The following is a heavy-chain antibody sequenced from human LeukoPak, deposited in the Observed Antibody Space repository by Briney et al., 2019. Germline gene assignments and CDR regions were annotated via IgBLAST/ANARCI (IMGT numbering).Heavy chain of an antibody. J-gene: IGHJ4*02. CDR3: ASLDSAHPSGVH. CDR2: MKRDGSEK. D-gene: IGHD5-18*01. Sequence: PGGSLRLSCEASTFTFIPGWMSWVRQAPGKGLEWVATMKRDGSEKLYVDSVRGRFTISRDNAKNSLYLQMDSLRDEDSALYYCASLDSAHPSGVHWGQGTLVTVSS. V-gene: IGHV3-7*01. CDR1: TFTFIPGW.